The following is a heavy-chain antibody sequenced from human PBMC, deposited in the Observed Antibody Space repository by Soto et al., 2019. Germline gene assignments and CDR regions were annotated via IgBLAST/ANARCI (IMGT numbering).Heavy chain of an antibody. D-gene: IGHD6-6*01. CDR1: SASIGTTYW. Sequence: QVQLQESGPGLVKSSGTLSLTCAVSSASIGTTYWWSWVRQPPGKGLEWIGEIYDSGRTNYNPSRKSRVTISVDKSKNQFSLQLRSLTAADTAVYYCARNSFSTSSYNFLDPWGQGALVTVSS. CDR2: IYDSGRT. J-gene: IGHJ5*02. CDR3: ARNSFSTSSYNFLDP. V-gene: IGHV4-4*02.